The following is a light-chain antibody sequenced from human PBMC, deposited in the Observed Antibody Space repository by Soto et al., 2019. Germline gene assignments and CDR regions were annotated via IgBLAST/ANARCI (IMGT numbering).Light chain of an antibody. J-gene: IGLJ7*01. V-gene: IGLV2-14*01. CDR2: DVS. CDR3: SSYTSSSTLAV. Sequence: QSALTQPASVSGSPGQSITISCTGNSSDVGGYNYVSWYQQHPGKAPKLMIYDVSNRPSGVSNRFSGSKSGNTASLTISGLQAEDEADYYCSSYTSSSTLAVFGGGTQLTVL. CDR1: SSDVGGYNY.